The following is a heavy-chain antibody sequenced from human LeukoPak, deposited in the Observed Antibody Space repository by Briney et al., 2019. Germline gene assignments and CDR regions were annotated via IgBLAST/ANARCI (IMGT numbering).Heavy chain of an antibody. CDR2: INPNSGGT. CDR1: GYTFTGYY. CDR3: ARVSRGLGEYYFDY. Sequence: ASVKVSCKASGYTFTGYYMHWVRQAPGQELEWMGWINPNSGGTNYAQKFQGRVTMTRDTSISTAYMELSRLRSDDTAVYYCARVSRGLGEYYFDYWGQGTLVTVSS. V-gene: IGHV1-2*02. J-gene: IGHJ4*02. D-gene: IGHD5-24*01.